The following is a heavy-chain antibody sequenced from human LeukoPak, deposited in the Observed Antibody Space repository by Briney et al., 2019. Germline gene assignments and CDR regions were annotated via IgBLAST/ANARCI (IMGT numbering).Heavy chain of an antibody. D-gene: IGHD6-13*01. CDR3: ARQGSSEVYLWFDP. CDR1: GGSISSSSYY. J-gene: IGHJ5*02. V-gene: IGHV4-39*01. Sequence: SETLSLTCTVSGGSISSSSYYWGWIRQPPGKGLEWIGSIYYSGSTYYNPSLKSRVTISVDTSKNQFSLKLSSVTAADTAVYYCARQGSSEVYLWFDPWGQGTLVTVSS. CDR2: IYYSGST.